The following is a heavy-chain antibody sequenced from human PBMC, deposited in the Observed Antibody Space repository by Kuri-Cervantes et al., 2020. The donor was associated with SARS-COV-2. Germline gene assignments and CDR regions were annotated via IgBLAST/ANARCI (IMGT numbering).Heavy chain of an antibody. V-gene: IGHV3-9*01. D-gene: IGHD6-19*01. CDR2: ISWNSGSI. CDR3: AKGIRSSGWWIDY. Sequence: LKIPCAASGFTFDDYAMHWVRPAPGKGLEWVSGISWNSGSIGYADSVKGRFTISRDNAKNFLYLQMNSLRAEDTALYYCAKGIRSSGWWIDYWGQGTLVTVSS. J-gene: IGHJ4*02. CDR1: GFTFDDYA.